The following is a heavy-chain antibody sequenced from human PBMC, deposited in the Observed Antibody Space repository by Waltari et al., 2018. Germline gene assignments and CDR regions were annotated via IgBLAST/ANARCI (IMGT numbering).Heavy chain of an antibody. CDR1: GFTFSSYS. V-gene: IGHV3-21*01. CDR2: ISSSSSYI. Sequence: EVQLVESGGGLVKPGGSLRLSCAASGFTFSSYSMNWVRQAPGKVLGGVSSISSSSSYIYYADSVKGRFTISRDNAKNSLYLQMNSLRAEDTAVYYCARDAILDSSGPYWGQGTLVTVSS. J-gene: IGHJ4*02. CDR3: ARDAILDSSGPY. D-gene: IGHD3-22*01.